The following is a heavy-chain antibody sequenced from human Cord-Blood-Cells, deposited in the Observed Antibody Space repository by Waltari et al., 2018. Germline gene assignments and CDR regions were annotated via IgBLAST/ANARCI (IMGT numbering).Heavy chain of an antibody. CDR3: ARDAQLGITGGWYFDL. V-gene: IGHV1-69*01. CDR1: GGTFSSYA. Sequence: QVQLVQSGADVKKPGSSVKVSCKASGGTFSSYAISWVRQAPGQGLEWMGGIIPIFGTANYAQKFQGRVTITADESTSTAYMELSSLRSEDTAVYYCARDAQLGITGGWYFDLWGRGTLVTVSS. J-gene: IGHJ2*01. CDR2: IIPIFGTA. D-gene: IGHD7-27*01.